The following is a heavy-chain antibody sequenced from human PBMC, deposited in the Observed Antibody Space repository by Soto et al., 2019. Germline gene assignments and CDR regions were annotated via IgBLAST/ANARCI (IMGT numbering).Heavy chain of an antibody. J-gene: IGHJ3*02. V-gene: IGHV1-18*01. CDR3: ARDSAGSGYAFDI. Sequence: ASVKVSCKASGYTFTGDGIGWVRQAPGQGLEWMGWISAYNGNTNYAQKLQGRVTMTTDTSTSTAYMELRSLRSDDTAVYYCARDSAGSGYAFDIWGQGTMVTVSS. D-gene: IGHD3-22*01. CDR1: GYTFTGDG. CDR2: ISAYNGNT.